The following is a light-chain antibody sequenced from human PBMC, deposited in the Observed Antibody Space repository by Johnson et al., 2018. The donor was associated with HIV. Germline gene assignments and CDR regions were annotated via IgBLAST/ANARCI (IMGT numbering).Light chain of an antibody. Sequence: QSVLTQPPSMSAAPGQKVTISCSGSSSNIGNNYVSWYQQLPGTAPKLLIYENNKRPSEIPDRFSGSKSGTSATLAITGLQTGDEADYYCGTWDSSLSVGYVFGTGTKVTVL. CDR2: ENN. CDR1: SSNIGNNY. CDR3: GTWDSSLSVGYV. J-gene: IGLJ1*01. V-gene: IGLV1-51*02.